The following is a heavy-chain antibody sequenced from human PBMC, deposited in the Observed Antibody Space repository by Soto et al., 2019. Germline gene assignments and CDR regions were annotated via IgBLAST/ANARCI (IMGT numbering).Heavy chain of an antibody. CDR1: GGTFSSYA. J-gene: IGHJ4*02. V-gene: IGHV1-69*06. D-gene: IGHD6-13*01. Sequence: QVQLVQSGAEVKKPGSSVKVSCKASGGTFSSYAISWVRQAPGQGLEWMGVIIPIFGTANYAQKFQGRVTITADKSPSPAYIELSSLRSEDPAVYYWARGPYAAAGTFCDYWGQGTLVTVSS. CDR2: IIPIFGTA. CDR3: ARGPYAAAGTFCDY.